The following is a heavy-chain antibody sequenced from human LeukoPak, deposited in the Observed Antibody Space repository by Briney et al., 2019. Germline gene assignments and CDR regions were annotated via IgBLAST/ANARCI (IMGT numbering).Heavy chain of an antibody. V-gene: IGHV4-39*07. CDR3: TRENRPFCPFAF. Sequence: SETLSLTCAVSGDTISTTRYHWGWIRQPPGNGLEWMASIFYTGSTYYNSSLKSRVTISVDTSKNQFSLSLTAVTAADTALYYCTRENRPFCPFAFWGQGVLVTVSS. CDR2: IFYTGST. CDR1: GDTISTTRYH. D-gene: IGHD2/OR15-2a*01. J-gene: IGHJ4*02.